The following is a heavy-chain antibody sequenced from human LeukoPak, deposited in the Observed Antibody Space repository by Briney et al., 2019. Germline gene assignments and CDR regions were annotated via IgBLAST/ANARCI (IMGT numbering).Heavy chain of an antibody. CDR3: ARDFGGRNYFNY. CDR2: ISYDGSNK. J-gene: IGHJ4*02. CDR1: GFTFSSYA. D-gene: IGHD2-15*01. Sequence: GGSLRLSCAASGFTFSSYAMHWVRQAPGKGLEWVAVISYDGSNKYYADSAKGRFTISRDNSKNTLYLQMISLRAEDTALYYCARDFGGRNYFNYWGQGTLVTVSS. V-gene: IGHV3-30-3*01.